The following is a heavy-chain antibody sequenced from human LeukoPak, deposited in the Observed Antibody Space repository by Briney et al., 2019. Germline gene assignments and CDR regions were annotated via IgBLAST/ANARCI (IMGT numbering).Heavy chain of an antibody. D-gene: IGHD6-19*01. Sequence: SETLSLACTVSGGSLSSYYWSWLRQPPGKGLEWTGYISYSGSTNSNPSLPSRVTISVDTSKKQFSLKLSSVTAADTAVYYCTRHGIAVADTRSGDAFDMWGQGTMVTVSS. CDR1: GGSLSSYY. V-gene: IGHV4-59*08. CDR2: ISYSGST. CDR3: TRHGIAVADTRSGDAFDM. J-gene: IGHJ3*02.